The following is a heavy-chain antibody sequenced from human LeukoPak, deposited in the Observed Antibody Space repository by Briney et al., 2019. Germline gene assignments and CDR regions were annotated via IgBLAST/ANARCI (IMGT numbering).Heavy chain of an antibody. J-gene: IGHJ6*03. Sequence: RGSLGLSCAASGLTFSYHSMCWIRQAPGKGLEWVSYLTSTGQTIYYSDSVKGRFTISRDNAKNSLFLQLNSLRADDTAVYFCARGLKWPTSYYHMDVWGRGNTVTVSS. D-gene: IGHD5-12*01. CDR3: ARGLKWPTSYYHMDV. CDR1: GLTFSYHS. CDR2: LTSTGQTI. V-gene: IGHV3-11*01.